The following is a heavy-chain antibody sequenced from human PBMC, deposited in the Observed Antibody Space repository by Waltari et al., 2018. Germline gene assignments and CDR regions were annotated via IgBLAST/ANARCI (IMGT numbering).Heavy chain of an antibody. CDR1: GGSISSSSYY. D-gene: IGHD6-13*01. CDR3: ARSPLVRPFDP. Sequence: QLQLQESGPGLVKPSETLSLTCTVSGGSISSSSYYWGWIRQPPGKGLEWIGSIYYSGSTYYNPSLKSRVTISVDTSKNQFSLKLSSVTAADTAVYYCARSPLVRPFDPWGQGTLVTVSS. J-gene: IGHJ5*02. V-gene: IGHV4-39*07. CDR2: IYYSGST.